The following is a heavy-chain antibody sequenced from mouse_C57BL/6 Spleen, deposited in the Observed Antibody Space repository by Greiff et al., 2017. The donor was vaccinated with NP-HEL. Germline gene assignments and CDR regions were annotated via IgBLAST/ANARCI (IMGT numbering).Heavy chain of an antibody. CDR2: IYPGDGDT. CDR3: ARRRGTTAGFAY. D-gene: IGHD1-2*01. J-gene: IGHJ3*01. CDR1: GYAFSSSW. V-gene: IGHV1-82*01. Sequence: QVQLKESGPELVKPGASVKISCKASGYAFSSSWMNWVKQRPGKGLEWIGRIYPGDGDTNYNGKFKGKATLTADKSSSTAYMQLSSLTSEDSAVYFCARRRGTTAGFAYWGQGTLVTVSA.